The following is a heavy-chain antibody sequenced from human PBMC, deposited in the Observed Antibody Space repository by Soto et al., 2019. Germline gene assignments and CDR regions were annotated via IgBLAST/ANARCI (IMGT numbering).Heavy chain of an antibody. D-gene: IGHD5-18*01. CDR1: GFTFSSYA. Sequence: QVQLVESGGGVVQPGRSLRLSCAASGFTFSSYAMHWVRQAPGKGLEWVAVISYDGSNKHYADSVKGRFTISRDNSKNTLYLQMNSLRSEDTAVYYCARDPLWGTAMVLWYFDLWCRGTLVTVSS. J-gene: IGHJ2*01. CDR2: ISYDGSNK. CDR3: ARDPLWGTAMVLWYFDL. V-gene: IGHV3-30-3*01.